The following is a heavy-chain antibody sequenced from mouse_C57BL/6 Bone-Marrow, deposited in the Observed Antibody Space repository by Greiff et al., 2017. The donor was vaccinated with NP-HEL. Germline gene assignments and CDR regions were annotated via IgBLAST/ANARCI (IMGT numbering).Heavy chain of an antibody. V-gene: IGHV3-6*01. J-gene: IGHJ4*01. CDR2: ISYDGSN. CDR3: ASLDGMDY. Sequence: DVKLQESGPGLVKPSQSLSLTCSVTGYSITSGYYWNWIRQFPGNKLEWMGYISYDGSNNYNPSLKNRISITRDTSKNQFFLKLNSVTTEDTATYYCASLDGMDYWGQGTSVTVSS. CDR1: GYSITSGYY.